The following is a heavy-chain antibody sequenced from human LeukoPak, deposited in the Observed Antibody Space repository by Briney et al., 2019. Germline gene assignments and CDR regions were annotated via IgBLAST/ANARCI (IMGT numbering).Heavy chain of an antibody. V-gene: IGHV3-11*01. J-gene: IGHJ4*02. Sequence: GGSLRLSCAASGFIFSNYYMSWIRQAPGKGLEWVSYISSSGSTIYYADSVKGRFTISGDNAKNSLYLQMHSLRAEDTAVYYGARENAFGCGFPSPMDVWGKGTLVTVSS. D-gene: IGHD3-16*01. CDR2: ISSSGSTI. CDR1: GFIFSNYY. CDR3: ARENAFGCGFPSPMDV.